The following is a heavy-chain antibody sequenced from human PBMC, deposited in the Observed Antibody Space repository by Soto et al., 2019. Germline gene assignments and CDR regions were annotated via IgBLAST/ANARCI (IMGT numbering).Heavy chain of an antibody. CDR1: GGSISSDY. CDR2: IYYSGST. CDR3: AAPLTPGPGPDY. J-gene: IGHJ4*02. Sequence: SETLSLTCTVSGGSISSDYWSWILQPPGKGLEWIGYIYYSGSTNYNPSLKSRVTISVDTSKNQFSLKLSSVTAADTAVYYCAAPLTPGPGPDYRRQAIPVTVS. V-gene: IGHV4-59*08.